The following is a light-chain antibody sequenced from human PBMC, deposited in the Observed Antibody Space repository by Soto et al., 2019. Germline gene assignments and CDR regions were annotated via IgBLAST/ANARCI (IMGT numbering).Light chain of an antibody. CDR3: SSYTASDMWV. V-gene: IGLV2-11*01. Sequence: QSALTQPRSVSGSPGQSVTISCTGTNSDVGAYTLVSWYQQLPGKAPKLIISAVTYRPSGVPDRFSGSKSGNTASLTISGLQAEDEAYYYCSSYTASDMWVFGGGTKLTVL. CDR1: NSDVGAYTL. J-gene: IGLJ3*02. CDR2: AVT.